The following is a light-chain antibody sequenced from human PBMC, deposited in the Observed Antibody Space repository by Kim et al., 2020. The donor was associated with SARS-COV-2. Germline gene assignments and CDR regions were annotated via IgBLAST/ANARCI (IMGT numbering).Light chain of an antibody. CDR3: RQYDRSPYT. CDR1: QSVASNH. V-gene: IGKV3-20*01. Sequence: EIVLTQSPGTLSLSPGERATLSCRASQSVASNHLAWFQQKHGQAPRLLIYGTSSRATGIPDRFSASVSGTDFTLTISRLEPEDFAVYYCRQYDRSPYTFGQGTKLDI. J-gene: IGKJ2*01. CDR2: GTS.